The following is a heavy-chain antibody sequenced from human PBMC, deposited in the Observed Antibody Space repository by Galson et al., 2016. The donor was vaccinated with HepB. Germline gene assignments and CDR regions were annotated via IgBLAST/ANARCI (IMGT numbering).Heavy chain of an antibody. J-gene: IGHJ4*02. CDR1: GDSVSSNSAA. V-gene: IGHV6-1*01. CDR2: TYYRSKWSN. Sequence: CAISGDSVSSNSAAWNWVRQSPSRGLEWLGRTYYRSKWSNEYEESLKSRLTINPDTTKNQFSLHLTALTPEDTAVYSCVREQIIPAAGGGNYFGPWGQGTLVTVSS. D-gene: IGHD6-13*01. CDR3: VREQIIPAAGGGNYFGP.